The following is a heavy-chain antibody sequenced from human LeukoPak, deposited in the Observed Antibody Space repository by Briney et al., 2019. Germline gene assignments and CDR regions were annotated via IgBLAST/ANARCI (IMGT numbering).Heavy chain of an antibody. Sequence: GGSLRLSCAASGFTFSSYGMHWVRQAPGKGLERVAVIWYDGSNKYYADSVKGRFTISRDNSKNTLYLQMNSLRAADTAVYYCARDRGALYSYGYRGYFDYWGQGTLVTVSS. V-gene: IGHV3-33*01. D-gene: IGHD5-18*01. CDR3: ARDRGALYSYGYRGYFDY. CDR2: IWYDGSNK. CDR1: GFTFSSYG. J-gene: IGHJ4*02.